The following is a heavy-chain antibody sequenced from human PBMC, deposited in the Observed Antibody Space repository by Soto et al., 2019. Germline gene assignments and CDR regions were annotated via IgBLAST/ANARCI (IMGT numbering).Heavy chain of an antibody. D-gene: IGHD4-17*01. CDR1: GFTFSSYS. Sequence: EVQLVESGGGLVQPGGSLRLSCAASGFTFSSYSMNWVRQAPGKGLEWVSYISSSSSTIYYADSVKGRFTISRDNAKISLYLQMNSLRDEDTAVYYCASEYDYGDLNYYYYGMDVWGQGTTVTVSS. V-gene: IGHV3-48*02. J-gene: IGHJ6*02. CDR2: ISSSSSTI. CDR3: ASEYDYGDLNYYYYGMDV.